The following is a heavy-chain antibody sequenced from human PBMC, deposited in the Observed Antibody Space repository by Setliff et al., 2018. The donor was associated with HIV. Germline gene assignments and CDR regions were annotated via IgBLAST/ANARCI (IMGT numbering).Heavy chain of an antibody. V-gene: IGHV4-4*07. CDR1: GASITSHN. Sequence: SETLSLTCSVSGASITSHNWSWIRQAAGKGLEWIGRIYTRGNTNYNPSLRSRVTMSVDTSKNQFSLKLTSVTAADTATYYCARDTGVNVAPDGRGYHTFDFWGRGTMVTVSS. CDR3: ARDTGVNVAPDGRGYHTFDF. CDR2: IYTRGNT. J-gene: IGHJ3*01. D-gene: IGHD2-8*02.